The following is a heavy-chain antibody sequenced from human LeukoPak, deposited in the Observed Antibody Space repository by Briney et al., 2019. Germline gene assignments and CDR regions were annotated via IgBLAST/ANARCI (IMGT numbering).Heavy chain of an antibody. D-gene: IGHD3-9*01. J-gene: IGHJ4*02. CDR3: ARGVDILTGYTSYFDY. CDR2: MNPNSGNT. CDR1: GYTFTSYD. V-gene: IGHV1-8*01. Sequence: ASVKVSCKASGYTFTSYDINWVRQATGQGLERMGWMNPNSGNTGYAQKFQGRVTMTRNTSISTAYMELSSLRSEDTAVYYCARGVDILTGYTSYFDYWGQGTLVTVSS.